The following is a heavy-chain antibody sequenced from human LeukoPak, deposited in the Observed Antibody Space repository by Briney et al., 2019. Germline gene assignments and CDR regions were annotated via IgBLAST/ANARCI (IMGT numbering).Heavy chain of an antibody. CDR3: ARVIAAAYSYYFDY. CDR2: INHSGST. Sequence: PSETLSLTCAVYGGSFSGYYWSWIRQPPGKGLEWIGEINHSGSTNYNPSLKSRVTISVDTSKNQFSLKLSSVTAADTAVYYCARVIAAAYSYYFDYWGQGTLVTVSS. V-gene: IGHV4-34*01. D-gene: IGHD6-13*01. J-gene: IGHJ4*02. CDR1: GGSFSGYY.